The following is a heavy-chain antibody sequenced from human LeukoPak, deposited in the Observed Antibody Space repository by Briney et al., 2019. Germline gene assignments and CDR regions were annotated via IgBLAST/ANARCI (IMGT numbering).Heavy chain of an antibody. CDR1: GYTFTSYA. V-gene: IGHV1-3*01. D-gene: IGHD1-26*01. CDR3: ARVRSGSYYYYYGMDV. Sequence: ASVKVSCKASGYTFTSYAMHWVRQAPEQRLEWMGWINAGNGNTKYSQKFQGRVTITRDTSASTAYMELSSLRSEDTAVYYCARVRSGSYYYYYGMDVWGQGTTVTVSS. J-gene: IGHJ6*02. CDR2: INAGNGNT.